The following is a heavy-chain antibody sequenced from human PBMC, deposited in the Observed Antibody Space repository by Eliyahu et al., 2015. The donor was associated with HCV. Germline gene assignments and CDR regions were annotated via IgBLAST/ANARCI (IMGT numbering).Heavy chain of an antibody. CDR3: ARTCCPEMTMDWYFDL. CDR1: GGSISSSSYY. CDR2: IYYSGST. D-gene: IGHD5-24*01. V-gene: IGHV4-39*01. Sequence: QLQLQESGPGLVKPSETLSLTCTVSGGSISSSSYYWGWIRQPPGKGLEWIGSIYYSGSTYYNPSLKSRVTISVDTSKNQFSLKLSSVTAADTAVYYCARTCCPEMTMDWYFDLWGRGTLVTVSS. J-gene: IGHJ2*01.